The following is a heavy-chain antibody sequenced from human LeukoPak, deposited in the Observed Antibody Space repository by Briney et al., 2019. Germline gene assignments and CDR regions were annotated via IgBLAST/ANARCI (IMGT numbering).Heavy chain of an antibody. V-gene: IGHV1-2*02. J-gene: IGHJ4*02. Sequence: ASVKVSCKASRYTFTGYYMHWVGQAPGQGLEWMGWINPNSGGTNYAQKFQGRVTMTRDTSVSTAYMEVSRLRSDDTAVYYCARVRGNEAVTAMDYWGQGTLVTVSS. D-gene: IGHD2-21*02. CDR3: ARVRGNEAVTAMDY. CDR1: RYTFTGYY. CDR2: INPNSGGT.